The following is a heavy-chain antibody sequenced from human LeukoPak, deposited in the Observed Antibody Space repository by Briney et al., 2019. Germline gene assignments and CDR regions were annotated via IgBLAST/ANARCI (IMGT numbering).Heavy chain of an antibody. J-gene: IGHJ4*02. CDR2: IYYSGST. D-gene: IGHD1-1*01. V-gene: IGHV4-30-4*01. Sequence: SQTLSLTCTVSGGSISSGGYYWSWIRQPPGKGLEWIGYIYYSGSTYYNPSLKSRVTISVDTSKNQFSLKLSSVTAADTAVYYCAREETGRDNYFDYWGQGTLVTVSS. CDR3: AREETGRDNYFDY. CDR1: GGSISSGGYY.